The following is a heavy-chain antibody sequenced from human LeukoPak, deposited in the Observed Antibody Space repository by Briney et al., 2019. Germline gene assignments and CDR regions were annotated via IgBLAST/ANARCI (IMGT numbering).Heavy chain of an antibody. V-gene: IGHV4-31*03. D-gene: IGHD4-11*01. J-gene: IGHJ5*02. CDR3: ARYTETTVTPRGENWFDP. Sequence: SETLSLTCTVSGGSISSGGYYWSWIRQHPGKGLEWIGYIYYSGSTYYNPSLKSRVTISVGTSKNQFSLKLSSVTAADTAVYYCARYTETTVTPRGENWFDPWGQGTLVTVSS. CDR1: GGSISSGGYY. CDR2: IYYSGST.